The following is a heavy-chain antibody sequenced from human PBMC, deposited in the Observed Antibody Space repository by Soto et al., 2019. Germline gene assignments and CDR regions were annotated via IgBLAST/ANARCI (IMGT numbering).Heavy chain of an antibody. D-gene: IGHD3-3*01. Sequence: QVHLVQSGAVVKKPGASVTVSCSASGYPVTAYYMHWVRQAPGRGPEWMGGINPATGAAKYTQTFHGRGTTSKATTTSTVFMDLSGLTSEDTAVFFCARGGGVGVAGSAAFDMWGQGTLVTVSS. V-gene: IGHV1-2*02. CDR1: GYPVTAYY. CDR3: ARGGGVGVAGSAAFDM. J-gene: IGHJ3*02. CDR2: INPATGAA.